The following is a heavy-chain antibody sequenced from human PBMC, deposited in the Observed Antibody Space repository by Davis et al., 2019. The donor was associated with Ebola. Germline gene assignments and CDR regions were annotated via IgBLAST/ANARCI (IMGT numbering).Heavy chain of an antibody. Sequence: GESLKISCAASGFTFSSYGMHWVRQAPGKGLEWVAVIWYDGSNKYYADSVKGRFTISRDNPKNTLYLQMNSLRAEDTAVYYCARSSGRPYYFDYWGQGTLVTVSS. V-gene: IGHV3-33*01. J-gene: IGHJ4*02. CDR2: IWYDGSNK. CDR3: ARSSGRPYYFDY. D-gene: IGHD3-22*01. CDR1: GFTFSSYG.